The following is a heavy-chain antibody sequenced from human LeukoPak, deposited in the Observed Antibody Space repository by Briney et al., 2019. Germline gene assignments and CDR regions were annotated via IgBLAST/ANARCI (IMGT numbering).Heavy chain of an antibody. D-gene: IGHD3-16*02. CDR2: VQNDGSDK. V-gene: IGHV3-30*02. CDR3: AKDGVILAPGIYWYMDV. J-gene: IGHJ6*03. CDR1: GFTFSNYG. Sequence: GGSLRLSCSASGFTFSNYGMHWVRQTPGKGLEWVAFVQNDGSDKFFADSVKGRFTVSRDNSKNTLYLQMNSLRADDTAVYYCAKDGVILAPGIYWYMDVWGRGTTVTVSS.